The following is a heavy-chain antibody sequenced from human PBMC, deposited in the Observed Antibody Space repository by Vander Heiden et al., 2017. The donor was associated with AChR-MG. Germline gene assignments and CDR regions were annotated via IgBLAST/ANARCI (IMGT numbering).Heavy chain of an antibody. V-gene: IGHV1-69*01. CDR3: AGPPPPPTYGMDV. J-gene: IGHJ6*02. Sequence: QVQLVQSGAEVKKPGSSVKVSCKASGGTFSSYAISWVRQAPGQGLEWMGGIIPIFGTANYARKFQGRVTITADESTGPAYMELSSLRSEDTAVYYCAGPPPPPTYGMDVWGQGTTVTVSS. CDR2: IIPIFGTA. CDR1: GGTFSSYA.